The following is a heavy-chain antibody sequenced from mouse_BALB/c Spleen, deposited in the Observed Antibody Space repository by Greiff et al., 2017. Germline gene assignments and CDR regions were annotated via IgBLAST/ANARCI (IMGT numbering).Heavy chain of an antibody. Sequence: EVQLVESGGGLVQPGGSLRLSCATSGFTFTDYYMSWVRQPPGKALEWLGFIRNKANGYTTEYSASVKGRFTISRDNSQSILYLQMNTLRAEDSATYYCARSLRYYFDYWGQGTTLTVSS. J-gene: IGHJ2*01. CDR2: IRNKANGYTT. V-gene: IGHV7-3*02. CDR1: GFTFTDYY. D-gene: IGHD6-2*01. CDR3: ARSLRYYFDY.